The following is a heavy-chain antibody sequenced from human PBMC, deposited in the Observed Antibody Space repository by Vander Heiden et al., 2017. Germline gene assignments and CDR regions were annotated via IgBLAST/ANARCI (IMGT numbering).Heavy chain of an antibody. CDR3: AITTYSSSWYFDY. D-gene: IGHD6-13*01. CDR2: IDTGDPNT. CDR1: GYTCTGDW. J-gene: IGHJ4*02. V-gene: IGHV5-51*01. Sequence: EVQLVQSGAEVKKPGDSRKISCKGSGYTCTGDWTGWVRQMPGKSLEWIGIIDTGDPNTRYSPSFQGQVTISADKSISTAYLQWSSLKDSDTAMYYCAITTYSSSWYFDYWGQGTLVTVSS.